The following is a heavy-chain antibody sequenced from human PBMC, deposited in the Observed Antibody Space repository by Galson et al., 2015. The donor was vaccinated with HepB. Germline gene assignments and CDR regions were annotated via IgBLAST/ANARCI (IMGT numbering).Heavy chain of an antibody. Sequence: ETLSLTCAVSGYSISSGYYWGWIRQPPGKGLEWIGSIYHSGSTYYNPSLKSRVTISVDTSKNQFSLKLSSVTAADTAVYYCARSGSVVRGVTRPLVSFDYWGQGTLVTVSS. V-gene: IGHV4-38-2*01. CDR1: GYSISSGYY. J-gene: IGHJ4*02. CDR3: ARSGSVVRGVTRPLVSFDY. D-gene: IGHD3-10*01. CDR2: IYHSGST.